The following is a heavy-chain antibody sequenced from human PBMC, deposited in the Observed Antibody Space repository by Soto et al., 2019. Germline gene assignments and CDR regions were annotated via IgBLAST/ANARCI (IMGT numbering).Heavy chain of an antibody. V-gene: IGHV4-4*08. J-gene: IGHJ4*02. CDR3: ASQKLDVPAYFDY. Sequence: SETLSLTCTVSGDSVSSYYWSWIRQPPGKGLEWIGYIYRSGSTNDNPSLKSRVTTSIDTSRNQFSLKLTSVTAADTAVYYCASQKLDVPAYFDYWGQRTLVTVSS. D-gene: IGHD1-1*01. CDR1: GDSVSSYY. CDR2: IYRSGST.